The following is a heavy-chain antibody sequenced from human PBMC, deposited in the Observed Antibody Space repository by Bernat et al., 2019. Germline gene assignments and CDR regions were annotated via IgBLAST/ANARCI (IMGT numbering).Heavy chain of an antibody. CDR2: INPSGGGT. CDR3: AREGKSGVGAAGFDY. V-gene: IGHV1-46*01. Sequence: QVQLVQSGAEVKKPGASVTVSCKASGYTFTTYYIHWVRQAPGQGLEWMGIINPSGGGTTYAQKFQGRVTMTRDTSTSTVYMELSSLRSEDTAVYYCAREGKSGVGAAGFDYWGQGSLVTVSS. D-gene: IGHD1-26*01. CDR1: GYTFTTYY. J-gene: IGHJ4*02.